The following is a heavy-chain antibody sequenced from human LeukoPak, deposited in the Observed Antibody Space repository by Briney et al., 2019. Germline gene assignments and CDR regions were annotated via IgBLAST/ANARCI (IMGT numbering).Heavy chain of an antibody. CDR3: ARDYSGSYVIDY. D-gene: IGHD1-26*01. CDR2: ISSSSSYI. J-gene: IGHJ4*02. Sequence: GGSLRLSCAASGFTFSSYAMHWVRQAPGKGLEWVSSISSSSSYIYYADSVKGRFTISRDNAKKSLYLQMNSLRAEDTAVYYCARDYSGSYVIDYWGQGTLVTVSS. V-gene: IGHV3-21*01. CDR1: GFTFSSYA.